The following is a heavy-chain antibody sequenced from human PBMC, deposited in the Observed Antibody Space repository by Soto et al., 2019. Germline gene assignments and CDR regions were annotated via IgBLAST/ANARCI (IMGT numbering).Heavy chain of an antibody. Sequence: PSATLSLTCAVYGGSFSGYYWSWIRQPPGKGLEWIGEINHSGSTNYNPSLKSRGTISVDTSKNQFSLKLSSVTAADTAVYYYARALGGYYYDSSGYWVYWGQGTLVTVSS. J-gene: IGHJ4*02. CDR2: INHSGST. CDR3: ARALGGYYYDSSGYWVY. CDR1: GGSFSGYY. D-gene: IGHD3-22*01. V-gene: IGHV4-34*01.